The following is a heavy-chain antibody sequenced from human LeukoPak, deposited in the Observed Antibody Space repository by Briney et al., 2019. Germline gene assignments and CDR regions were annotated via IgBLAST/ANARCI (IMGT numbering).Heavy chain of an antibody. CDR3: AKVQMSTGWTFDF. V-gene: IGHV3-23*01. J-gene: IGHJ4*02. Sequence: SGGSLRLSCAASGFTFKNYAMSWVRQAPGKGLEWVPSIDGSGDNRYYADSVKGRFTISRDNSGNTLYLQLRGLGAEDTATYYCAKVQMSTGWTFDFWGQGSLVTVSS. D-gene: IGHD2-2*01. CDR2: IDGSGDNR. CDR1: GFTFKNYA.